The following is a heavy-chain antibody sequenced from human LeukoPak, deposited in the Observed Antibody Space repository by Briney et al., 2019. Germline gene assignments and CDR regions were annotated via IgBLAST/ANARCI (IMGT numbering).Heavy chain of an antibody. Sequence: GGSLRLSCVASGFTFSNYSINWVRQAPGKGLEWISFISSSSSYIYYADSVKGRFTISRDNAKNLLYLQMNSLRAEDTAVYYCAPGLAAHWGQGTLVTVSS. J-gene: IGHJ4*02. CDR1: GFTFSNYS. CDR3: APGLAAH. D-gene: IGHD6-25*01. V-gene: IGHV3-21*06. CDR2: ISSSSSYI.